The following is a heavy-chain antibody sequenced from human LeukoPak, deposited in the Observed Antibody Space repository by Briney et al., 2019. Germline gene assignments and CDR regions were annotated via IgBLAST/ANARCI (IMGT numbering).Heavy chain of an antibody. Sequence: GRSLRLSCAASGFTFSSYSMNWVRQAPGKGLEWVSYISSSSSTIYYADSVRGRFTISRDNAKNSLYLQMNSLRAEDTAVYYCARDRRDYYGSGTYRDPYYYMDVWGKGTTVIISS. D-gene: IGHD3-10*01. CDR3: ARDRRDYYGSGTYRDPYYYMDV. CDR2: ISSSSSTI. V-gene: IGHV3-48*01. CDR1: GFTFSSYS. J-gene: IGHJ6*03.